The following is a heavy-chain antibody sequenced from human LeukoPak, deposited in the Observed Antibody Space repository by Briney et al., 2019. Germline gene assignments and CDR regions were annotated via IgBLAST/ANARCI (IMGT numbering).Heavy chain of an antibody. CDR1: GFTFSSYS. J-gene: IGHJ5*02. Sequence: PGGSLRLSCAASGFTFSSYSMNWVRQAPGKGLEWVSSISSSSSYIYYADSVKGRFTISRDNAKNSLYLQMNSLRAEDTAVYYCARVRVGTNSWFDPWGQGTLVTVSS. D-gene: IGHD1-7*01. V-gene: IGHV3-21*01. CDR3: ARVRVGTNSWFDP. CDR2: ISSSSSYI.